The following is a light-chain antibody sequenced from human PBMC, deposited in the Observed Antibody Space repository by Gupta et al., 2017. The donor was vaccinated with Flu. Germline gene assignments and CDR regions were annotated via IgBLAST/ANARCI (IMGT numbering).Light chain of an antibody. V-gene: IGKV1-9*01. J-gene: IGKJ3*01. CDR1: QGIKNL. CDR3: QQLNSFPRT. Sequence: SFLSASVGDRVTITCRASQGIKNLLAWYQQKPGGAPKLLIYGASTLHSGAPLRFSGSGSGTEFTLTISSLQPEDFATYFCQQLNSFPRTFGHGT. CDR2: GAS.